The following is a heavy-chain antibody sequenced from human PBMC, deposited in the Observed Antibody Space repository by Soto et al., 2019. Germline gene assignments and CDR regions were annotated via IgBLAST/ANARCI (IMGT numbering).Heavy chain of an antibody. CDR2: IKRDGSEK. V-gene: IGHV3-7*01. CDR1: GFTFTSYW. Sequence: EVQLVESGGGLVQPGGSLRLSCAASGFTFTSYWMSWVRQAPGKGLEWVAIIKRDGSEKYYVDSVKGRFTISRDNAKNSLYLQMSSLRVEDTAVDYGAREGGRVGSQGASDYWGQGTLVTVSS. J-gene: IGHJ4*02. D-gene: IGHD1-26*01. CDR3: AREGGRVGSQGASDY.